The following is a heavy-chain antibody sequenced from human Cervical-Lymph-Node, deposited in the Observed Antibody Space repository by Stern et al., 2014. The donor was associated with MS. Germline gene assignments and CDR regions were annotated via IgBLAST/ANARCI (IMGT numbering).Heavy chain of an antibody. J-gene: IGHJ5*02. Sequence: EVQLEESGGGLVQPGGSLRLTCAASGFTFSSYWMDWVRQPQGKGLVGVSRINSDGSSTSYADSVKGRFTISRDNAKNTLYLQMSSLRAEDTAVYYCSRSILFDPWGQGTLVIVSS. CDR2: INSDGSST. D-gene: IGHD2-15*01. V-gene: IGHV3-74*02. CDR1: GFTFSSYW. CDR3: SRSILFDP.